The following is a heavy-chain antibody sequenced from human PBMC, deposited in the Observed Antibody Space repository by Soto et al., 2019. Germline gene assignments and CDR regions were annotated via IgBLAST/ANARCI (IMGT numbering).Heavy chain of an antibody. Sequence: RILSYAVSRFPLRSQNMHWGRQAPGKGLEGVAYIKTGSTIIYYADSVRGRFTISRDNAKNSLYLQMNSLRDEDTAVYYCAKLVYSDPLDYWGQRTQGTVSS. CDR3: AKLVYSDPLDY. J-gene: IGHJ4*02. D-gene: IGHD1-26*01. CDR1: RFPLRSQN. CDR2: IKTGSTII. V-gene: IGHV3-48*02.